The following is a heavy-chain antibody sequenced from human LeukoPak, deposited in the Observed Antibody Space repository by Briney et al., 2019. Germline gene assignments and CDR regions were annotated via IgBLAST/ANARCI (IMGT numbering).Heavy chain of an antibody. CDR3: ARDKIVGPTTLDY. J-gene: IGHJ4*02. V-gene: IGHV3-74*01. D-gene: IGHD1-26*01. CDR2: ISPTGSTT. Sequence: GGSLRLSCTASGFSFSGHWMHWARQLPGKGLVWVSRISPTGSTTSYADSVKGRFTISRDNAKNSLYLQMSSLRADDTAVYYCARDKIVGPTTLDYWGQGTLVTVSS. CDR1: GFSFSGHW.